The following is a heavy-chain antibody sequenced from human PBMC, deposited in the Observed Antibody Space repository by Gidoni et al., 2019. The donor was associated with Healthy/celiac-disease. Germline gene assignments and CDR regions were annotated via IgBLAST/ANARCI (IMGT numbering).Heavy chain of an antibody. Sequence: QVQLQQWGAGLLKPSETLSLTCAVYGGSFSGYYWSWIRQPPGKGLEWIGEINHSGSTNYNPSLKSRVTISVDTSKNQFSLKLSSVTAADTAVYYCARGRWGSGRPLDYWGQGTLVTVSS. J-gene: IGHJ4*02. CDR1: GGSFSGYY. D-gene: IGHD3-10*01. V-gene: IGHV4-34*01. CDR3: ARGRWGSGRPLDY. CDR2: INHSGST.